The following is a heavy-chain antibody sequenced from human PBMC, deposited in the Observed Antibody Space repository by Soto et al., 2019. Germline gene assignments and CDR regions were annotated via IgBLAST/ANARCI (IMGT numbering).Heavy chain of an antibody. CDR1: GYAFTTYE. CDR3: ARDRFPSFAYYYYGMDV. J-gene: IGHJ6*02. CDR2: IHGGNGHT. V-gene: IGHV1-3*01. D-gene: IGHD2-21*01. Sequence: ASVKVSCKASGYAFTTYELHWLRQAPGQRPEWLGRIHGGNGHTKYSEKFQGRVTMTTDTSTSTAYMELRSLRSDDTAVYYCARDRFPSFAYYYYGMDVWGQGTTVTVSS.